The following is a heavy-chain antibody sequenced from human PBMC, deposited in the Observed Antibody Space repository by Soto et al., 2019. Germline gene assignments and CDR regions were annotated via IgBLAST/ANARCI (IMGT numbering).Heavy chain of an antibody. D-gene: IGHD2-2*01. CDR1: GYTFTSYD. V-gene: IGHV1-8*01. J-gene: IGHJ3*02. Sequence: ASVKVSCKASGYTFTSYDINWVRQATGQGLEWMGWMNPNSGNTGYAQKFQGRVTMTRNTSISTAYMELSSLRPEDTAVYYCAREKVDCSSTSCYENAFDIWGQGTMVTVSS. CDR2: MNPNSGNT. CDR3: AREKVDCSSTSCYENAFDI.